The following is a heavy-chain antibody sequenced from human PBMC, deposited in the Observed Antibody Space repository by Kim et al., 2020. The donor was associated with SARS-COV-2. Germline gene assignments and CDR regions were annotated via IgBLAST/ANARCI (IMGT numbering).Heavy chain of an antibody. J-gene: IGHJ6*01. V-gene: IGHV3-23*01. CDR2: SSGSCGST. CDR3: AKGACSSTSCYTVEPYY. D-gene: IGHD2-2*02. CDR1: GFTFSSYA. Sequence: WGSLRLSCAASGFTFSSYAMTWVRQAPGTGLEWVSGSSGSCGSTYYAEPVKGRFTISRDNSKKTLYLQMNSLRAEDTAVYYCAKGACSSTSCYTVEPYY.